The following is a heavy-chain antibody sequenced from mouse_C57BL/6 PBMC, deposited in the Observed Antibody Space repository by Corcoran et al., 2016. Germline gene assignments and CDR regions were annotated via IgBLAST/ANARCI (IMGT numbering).Heavy chain of an antibody. CDR2: INTYSGVP. J-gene: IGHJ4*01. V-gene: IGHV9-3*01. CDR1: GYTFTTYG. D-gene: IGHD2-4*01. CDR3: ARSYYDYDGAMDY. Sequence: QIQLVQSGPELKKPGETVKISCKASGYTFTTYGMSWVKQAPGKGLKWMGWINTYSGVPTYADDFKGRFAFSLETSASTAYLQINNLKNGDTATYFCARSYYDYDGAMDYWGQGTSVTVSS.